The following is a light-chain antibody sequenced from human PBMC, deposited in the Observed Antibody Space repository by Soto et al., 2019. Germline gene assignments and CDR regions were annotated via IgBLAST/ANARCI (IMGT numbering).Light chain of an antibody. Sequence: DIKMTQSPSSVSASVGDSVTITCRASQGIGTWLAWYQQNPGQAPKLLIYGASRLQSGVPSRFSGSGSGTDFTLTITSLQPEDFATYYCHQADSLFTFGPGTKVDIK. J-gene: IGKJ3*01. CDR3: HQADSLFT. CDR2: GAS. V-gene: IGKV1-12*01. CDR1: QGIGTW.